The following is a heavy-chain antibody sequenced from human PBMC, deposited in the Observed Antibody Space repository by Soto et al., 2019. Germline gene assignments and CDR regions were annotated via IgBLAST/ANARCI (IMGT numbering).Heavy chain of an antibody. V-gene: IGHV1-69*13. CDR3: ARGHPDILTGYNYYFDY. J-gene: IGHJ4*02. Sequence: QVQLVQSGAEVKKPGASVKVSCKASGYTFTSYAMHWVRQAPGQGLEWMGGIIPIFGTANYAQKFQGRVTITADESTSTAYMELSSLRSEDTAVYYCARGHPDILTGYNYYFDYWGQGTLVTVSS. CDR1: GYTFTSYA. D-gene: IGHD3-9*01. CDR2: IIPIFGTA.